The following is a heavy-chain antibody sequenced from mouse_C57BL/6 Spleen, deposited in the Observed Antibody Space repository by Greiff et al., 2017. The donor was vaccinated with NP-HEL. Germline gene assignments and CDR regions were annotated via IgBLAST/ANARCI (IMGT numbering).Heavy chain of an antibody. D-gene: IGHD1-1*01. CDR1: GFTFSNYW. V-gene: IGHV6-3*01. CDR3: TQADGSSWFAY. Sequence: EVQLVESGGGLVQPGGSMKLSCVASGFTFSNYWMNWVRQSPEKGLEWVAQIRLKSDNYATHYAESVKGRFTISRDDSKSSVYLQMNNLRAEDTGIYYCTQADGSSWFAYWGQGTLVTVSA. J-gene: IGHJ3*01. CDR2: IRLKSDNYAT.